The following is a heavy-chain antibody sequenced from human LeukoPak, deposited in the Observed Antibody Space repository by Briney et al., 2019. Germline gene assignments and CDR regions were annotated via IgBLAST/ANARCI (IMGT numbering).Heavy chain of an antibody. CDR1: GFTFRAKW. CDR2: INQDESLQ. CDR3: AKEVKNNEHDYYDYMVV. Sequence: GGSLRLSCVASGFTFRAKWIIWVREAPGEGLGWVASINQDESLQYYADSVKGRFTISRDNARTSRYLQMDSLRAEDTAVYYCAKEVKNNEHDYYDYMVVWGKGTTVTVSS. D-gene: IGHD2/OR15-2a*01. V-gene: IGHV3-7*01. J-gene: IGHJ6*03.